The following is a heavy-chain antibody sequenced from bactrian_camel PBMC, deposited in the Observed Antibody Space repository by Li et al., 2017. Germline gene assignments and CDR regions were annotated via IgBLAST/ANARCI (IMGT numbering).Heavy chain of an antibody. CDR3: ALRWSLLHRSCSVSESEYHF. V-gene: IGHV3S53*01. CDR2: IDSDGVA. CDR1: GYTSGIQT. Sequence: HVQLVESGGGSVRPGGSLRLACAASGYTSGIQTMAWFRQTPGKEREGVATIDSDGVADYSASVQGRFTISKDNAKNTLYLQMNSLKPEDTGTYYCALRWSLLHRSCSVSESEYHFTGQGTQVTVS. J-gene: IGHJ4*01. D-gene: IGHD2*01.